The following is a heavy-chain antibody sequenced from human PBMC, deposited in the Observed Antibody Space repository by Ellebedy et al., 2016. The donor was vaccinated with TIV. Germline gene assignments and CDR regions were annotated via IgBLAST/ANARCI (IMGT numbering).Heavy chain of an antibody. Sequence: GESLKISXAASGFTFGSYGMHWVRQAPDKGLEWVAAIWFDGGHQKYAESVKGRFTISRDNSKNTIFLQMNSLRVEDTAVYYCARQAQIHQWFMDYWGQGTLVTVSS. CDR2: IWFDGGHQ. CDR1: GFTFGSYG. V-gene: IGHV3-33*01. J-gene: IGHJ4*02. D-gene: IGHD3-22*01. CDR3: ARQAQIHQWFMDY.